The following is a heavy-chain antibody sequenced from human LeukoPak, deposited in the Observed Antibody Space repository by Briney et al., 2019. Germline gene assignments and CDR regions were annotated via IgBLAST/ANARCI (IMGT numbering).Heavy chain of an antibody. J-gene: IGHJ6*03. CDR1: GGSISSYY. CDR2: IYYSGST. D-gene: IGHD3-10*01. V-gene: IGHV4-59*01. CDR3: ARSSRVYYYMDV. Sequence: TSETLSLTCTVSGGSISSYYWSWIRQPPGKGLEWIGYIYYSGSTNYNPSLKSRVTISVDTSKNQFSLKLSSVTAADTAVYYCARSSRVYYYMDVWGKGTTVTVSS.